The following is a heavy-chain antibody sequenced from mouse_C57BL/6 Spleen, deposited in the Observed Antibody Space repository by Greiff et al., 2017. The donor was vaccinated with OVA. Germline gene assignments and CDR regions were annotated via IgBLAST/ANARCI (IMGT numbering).Heavy chain of an antibody. Sequence: QVQLQQSGAELVKPGASVKISCKASGYAFSSYWMNWVKQRPGKGLEWIGQIYPGDGDTNYNGKFKGKATLTADKSSSTAYMQLSSLTSEDSAVYFCARRGTTVVATPYWYFDVWGTGTTVTVSS. CDR3: ARRGTTVVATPYWYFDV. J-gene: IGHJ1*03. CDR1: GYAFSSYW. V-gene: IGHV1-80*01. CDR2: IYPGDGDT. D-gene: IGHD1-1*01.